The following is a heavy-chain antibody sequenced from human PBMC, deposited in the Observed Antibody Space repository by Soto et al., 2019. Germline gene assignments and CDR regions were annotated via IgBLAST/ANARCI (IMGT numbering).Heavy chain of an antibody. V-gene: IGHV4-34*01. CDR1: GGSFSGYY. CDR2: INHSGST. CDR3: ARVERQLWLRGGWFDL. Sequence: PSETLSLTCAVYGGSFSGYYWSWIRQPPGKGLEWIGEINHSGSTNYNPSLKSRVTIPVDTSKNQFSLKLSSVTAADTAGYYCARVERQLWLRGGWFDLWGQGTLVTVSS. D-gene: IGHD5-18*01. J-gene: IGHJ5*02.